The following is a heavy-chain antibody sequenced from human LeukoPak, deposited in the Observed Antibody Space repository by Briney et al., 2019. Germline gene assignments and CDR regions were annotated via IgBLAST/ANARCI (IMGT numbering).Heavy chain of an antibody. Sequence: SVKVSCKASGYTFTSYGISWVRQAPGQGLEWMGGIIPIFGTANYAQKFQGRVTITADKSTSTAYMELSSLRSEDTAVYYCARAGTRPGIAAAGKGLYYYYYMDVWGKGTTVTVSS. D-gene: IGHD6-13*01. CDR2: IIPIFGTA. CDR3: ARAGTRPGIAAAGKGLYYYYYMDV. V-gene: IGHV1-69*06. CDR1: GYTFTSYG. J-gene: IGHJ6*03.